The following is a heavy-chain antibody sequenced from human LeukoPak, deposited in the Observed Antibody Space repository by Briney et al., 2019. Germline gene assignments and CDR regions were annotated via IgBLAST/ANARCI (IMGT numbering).Heavy chain of an antibody. CDR1: GYTFTGYY. CDR2: INPNSGGT. D-gene: IGHD6-19*01. J-gene: IGHJ4*02. V-gene: IGHV1-2*02. CDR3: ARDRGVAVAGTGGNVQGSAAYYFDY. Sequence: GASVKVSCKASGYTFTGYYMHWVRQAPGQGLEWMGWINPNSGGTNYAQKFQGRVTMTRDTSISTAYMELSRLRSDDTAVYYCARDRGVAVAGTGGNVQGSAAYYFDYWGQGTLVTVSS.